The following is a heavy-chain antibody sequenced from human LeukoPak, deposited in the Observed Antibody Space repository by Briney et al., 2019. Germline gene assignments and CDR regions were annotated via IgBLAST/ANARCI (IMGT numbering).Heavy chain of an antibody. V-gene: IGHV4-34*01. J-gene: IGHJ6*03. CDR2: INHSGST. CDR3: ARGRSRRNYYYYMDV. CDR1: GGSFSGYY. Sequence: SSETLSLTCAVYGGSFSGYYWSWIRQPPGKGLEWIGEINHSGSTNYNPSLKSRVTISVDTSKNQFSLKLSSVTAADTAVYYCARGRSRRNYYYYMDVWGKGTTVTVSS.